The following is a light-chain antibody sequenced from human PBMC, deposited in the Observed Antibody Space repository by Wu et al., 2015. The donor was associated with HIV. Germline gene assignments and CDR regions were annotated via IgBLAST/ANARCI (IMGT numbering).Light chain of an antibody. CDR2: GAS. CDR3: QQYGSSPYS. Sequence: EIVLTQSPGTLSLSPGERATLSCRASQSVSSSSLAWYQQKPGQAPRLLIYGASSRATGIPDRFSGSGSGTDFTLTISRLEPEDFAGYYCQQYGSSPYSFGQGTKLEI. V-gene: IGKV3-20*01. J-gene: IGKJ2*03. CDR1: QSVSSSS.